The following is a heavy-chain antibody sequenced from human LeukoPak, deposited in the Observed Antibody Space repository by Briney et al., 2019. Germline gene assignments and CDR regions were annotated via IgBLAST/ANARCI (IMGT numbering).Heavy chain of an antibody. J-gene: IGHJ5*02. Sequence: GGSLRLSCAASGCTSSSYWMHWVRQVPGKGLVWVSRISGDGTARNYADSVKGRFTISRDDAKNTVDLQMNSLRGEDTAVYYCVRGRGSYGWFDPWGQGTLVTVSS. V-gene: IGHV3-74*01. CDR3: VRGRGSYGWFDP. D-gene: IGHD3-10*01. CDR2: ISGDGTAR. CDR1: GCTSSSYW.